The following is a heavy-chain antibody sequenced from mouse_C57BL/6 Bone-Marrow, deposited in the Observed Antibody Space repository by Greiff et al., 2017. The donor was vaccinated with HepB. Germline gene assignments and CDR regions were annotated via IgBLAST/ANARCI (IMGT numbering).Heavy chain of an antibody. CDR2: IYPRSGNT. Sequence: VQRVESGAELARPGASVKLSCKASGYTFTSYGISWVKQRTGQGLEWIGEIYPRSGNTYYNEKFKGKATLTADKSSSTAYMELRSLTSEDSAVYFCARQVIYYGNAMDYWGQGTSVTVSS. CDR3: ARQVIYYGNAMDY. D-gene: IGHD2-1*01. CDR1: GYTFTSYG. J-gene: IGHJ4*01. V-gene: IGHV1-81*01.